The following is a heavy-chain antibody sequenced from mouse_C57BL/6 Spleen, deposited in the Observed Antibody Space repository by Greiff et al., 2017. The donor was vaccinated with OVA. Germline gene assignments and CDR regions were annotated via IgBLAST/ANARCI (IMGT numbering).Heavy chain of an antibody. CDR2: IYPGSGNT. J-gene: IGHJ1*03. D-gene: IGHD1-1*01. Sequence: QVQLQQPGAELVRPGASVKLSCKASGYTFTDYYINWVKQRPGQGLEWIARIYPGSGNTYYNEKFKGKATLTAEKSSSTAYMQLSSLTSEDSAVYFCARGGITTGGYFDVWGTGTTVTVSS. V-gene: IGHV1-76*01. CDR1: GYTFTDYY. CDR3: ARGGITTGGYFDV.